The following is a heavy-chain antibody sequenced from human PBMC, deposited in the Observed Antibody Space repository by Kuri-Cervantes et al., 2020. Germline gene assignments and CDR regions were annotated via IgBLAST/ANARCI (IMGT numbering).Heavy chain of an antibody. J-gene: IGHJ6*02. D-gene: IGHD1-1*01. CDR1: GFTFSSYS. V-gene: IGHV3-30*03. CDR2: ISYDGSNK. CDR3: ARDLEDYYYGMDV. Sequence: GESLKISCAASGFTFSSYSMNWVRQAPGKGLEWMAVISYDGSNKYYADSVKGRFTISRDNSKNTLYLQMNSLRAEDTAVYYCARDLEDYYYGMDVWGQGTTVTVSS.